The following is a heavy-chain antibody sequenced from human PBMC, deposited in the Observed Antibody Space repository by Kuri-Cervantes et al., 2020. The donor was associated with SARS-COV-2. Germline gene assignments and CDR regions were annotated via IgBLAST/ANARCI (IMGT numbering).Heavy chain of an antibody. CDR2: ISYSGTYT. CDR3: ARDSAWANGDNSYYFDF. J-gene: IGHJ4*02. D-gene: IGHD4-17*01. CDR1: GFTFSDYY. Sequence: GESLKISCAASGFTFSDYYMSWIRQAPGEGLEWISYISYSGTYTKYTDSVEGRFSVSRDNTENSLVLQMDSLRAEDTAIYYCARDSAWANGDNSYYFDFWGQGTLVTVSS. V-gene: IGHV3-11*05.